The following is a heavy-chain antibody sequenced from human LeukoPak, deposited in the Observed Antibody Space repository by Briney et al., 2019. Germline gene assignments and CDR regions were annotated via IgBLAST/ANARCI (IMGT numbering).Heavy chain of an antibody. CDR3: ARDRSPYDSSGFDY. D-gene: IGHD3-22*01. V-gene: IGHV4-31*03. CDR1: GGSISSGGYY. CDR2: IYYSGST. J-gene: IGHJ4*02. Sequence: SETLSLTCTVSGGSISSGGYYWSWIRQRPVKGLEWIGYIYYSGSTYYNPSLKSRVTISVDTSKNQFSLKLSSVTAADTAVYYCARDRSPYDSSGFDYWGQGTLVTVSS.